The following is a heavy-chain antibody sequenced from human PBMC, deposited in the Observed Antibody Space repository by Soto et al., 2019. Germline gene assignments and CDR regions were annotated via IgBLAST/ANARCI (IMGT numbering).Heavy chain of an antibody. CDR2: IYYSGST. D-gene: IGHD3-9*01. J-gene: IGHJ4*02. Sequence: QVQLQESGPGLVKPSQTLSLTCTVSGGSISSGDYYWSWIRQPPGKGLEWIGYIYYSGSTYYNPFVKSRGTISVDASLNQFSLKLSSVTAADTVVYYCASLLNYDISTGYFGFDYWGQGTLVTVSS. CDR1: GGSISSGDYY. V-gene: IGHV4-30-4*01. CDR3: ASLLNYDISTGYFGFDY.